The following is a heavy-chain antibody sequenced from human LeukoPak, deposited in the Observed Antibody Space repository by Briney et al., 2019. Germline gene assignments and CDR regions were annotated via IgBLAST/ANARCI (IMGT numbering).Heavy chain of an antibody. CDR2: INHSGST. J-gene: IGHJ4*02. CDR1: GGSFSGYY. V-gene: IGHV4-34*01. CDR3: ARARWLQLKSFDY. Sequence: SETLSLTCAVYGGSFSGYYWSWIRHPPGKGLEWIGEINHSGSTNYNPSLKSRVTISVDTSKTQFSLKLSSVTAADTAVYYCARARWLQLKSFDYWGQGTLVTVSS. D-gene: IGHD5-24*01.